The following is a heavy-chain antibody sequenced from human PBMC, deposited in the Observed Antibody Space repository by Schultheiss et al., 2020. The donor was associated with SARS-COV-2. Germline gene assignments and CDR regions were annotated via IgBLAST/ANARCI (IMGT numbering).Heavy chain of an antibody. V-gene: IGHV4-59*12. Sequence: SETLSLTCTVSGGSISSYYWSWIRQPPGKGLEWIGYIYYSGSTNYNPSLKSRVTISVDKSKNQFSLKLSSVTAADTAVYYCASRYSSSSHYWYFDLWGRGTLVTVSS. CDR2: IYYSGST. J-gene: IGHJ2*01. D-gene: IGHD6-13*01. CDR1: GGSISSYY. CDR3: ASRYSSSSHYWYFDL.